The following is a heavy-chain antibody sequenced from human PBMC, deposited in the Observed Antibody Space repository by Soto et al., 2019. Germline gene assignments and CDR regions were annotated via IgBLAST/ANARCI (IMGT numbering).Heavy chain of an antibody. V-gene: IGHV4-59*01. D-gene: IGHD6-13*01. CDR1: GGSMRNYF. J-gene: IGHJ4*02. CDR2: IHYSGTT. Sequence: PSETLSLTCTVSGGSMRNYFWTWIRQPPGKGLEWIGYIHYSGTTSFFPSYNPSLRSRVTISEDTSKNQFSLKLLSVTTADTDVYFCAAGEARSRNLAPYYLEFWGQGTLVT. CDR3: AAGEARSRNLAPYYLEF.